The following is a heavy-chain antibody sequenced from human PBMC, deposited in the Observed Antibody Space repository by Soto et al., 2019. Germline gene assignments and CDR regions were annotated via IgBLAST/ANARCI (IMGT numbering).Heavy chain of an antibody. CDR3: AKDMYCSGGSCYYYYYGMGV. J-gene: IGHJ6*02. Sequence: EVQLVESGGVVVQPGGSLRLSCAASGFTFDDYTMHWVRQAPGKGLEWVSLISWDGGSTYYADSVKGRFTISRDNSKNSLYLQMNSLRTEDTALYYCAKDMYCSGGSCYYYYYGMGVWGQGTTVTVSS. CDR1: GFTFDDYT. V-gene: IGHV3-43*01. CDR2: ISWDGGST. D-gene: IGHD2-15*01.